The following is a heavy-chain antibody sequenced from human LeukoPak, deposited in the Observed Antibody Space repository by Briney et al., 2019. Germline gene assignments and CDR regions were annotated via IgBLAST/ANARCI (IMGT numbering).Heavy chain of an antibody. CDR2: ISGSGDNT. J-gene: IGHJ5*02. CDR1: GFTFSSYA. Sequence: GGSLRLSCAASGFTFSSYAMSWVRQAPGKGLEWVSAISGSGDNTYYADSVKGRFTISRGNSKNTLYLQMNSLRAEDTAAYYCAKDVPSTFKWFDPWGQGTLVTVSS. D-gene: IGHD1-1*01. CDR3: AKDVPSTFKWFDP. V-gene: IGHV3-23*01.